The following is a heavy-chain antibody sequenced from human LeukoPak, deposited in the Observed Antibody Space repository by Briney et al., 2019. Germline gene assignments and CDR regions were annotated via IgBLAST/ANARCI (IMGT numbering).Heavy chain of an antibody. J-gene: IGHJ6*02. V-gene: IGHV3-74*01. CDR1: GFTFSGYS. CDR3: ARPLVDTGMTGRDV. CDR2: IYGDGSVA. Sequence: GGSLRLSCAASGFTFSGYSMHWARQGSGKGLVWVSGIYGDGSVAAYADSVKGRFTISRDNAKNTVYLEMNSLRAEDTGLYYCARPLVDTGMTGRDVWGQGTTVTVSS. D-gene: IGHD5-18*01.